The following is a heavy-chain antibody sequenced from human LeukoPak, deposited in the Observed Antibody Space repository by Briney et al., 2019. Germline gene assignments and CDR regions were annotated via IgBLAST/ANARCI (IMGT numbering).Heavy chain of an antibody. D-gene: IGHD3-9*01. CDR1: GDSISSSSYY. Sequence: SETLSLTCTVSGDSISSSSYYWGWIRQPPGKGLEWIGYIYYCGSTNYNPSLKSRVTISVDTSKNQFSLKLSSVTAADTAVYYCARSSDILTGYYYPLDYWGQGTLVTVSS. J-gene: IGHJ4*02. CDR2: IYYCGST. V-gene: IGHV4-61*05. CDR3: ARSSDILTGYYYPLDY.